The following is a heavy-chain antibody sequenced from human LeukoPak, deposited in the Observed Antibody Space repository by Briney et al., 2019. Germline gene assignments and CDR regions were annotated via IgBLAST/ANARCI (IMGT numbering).Heavy chain of an antibody. CDR1: GYTFTSYY. J-gene: IGHJ4*02. CDR3: ARSVVVPAASGYFGY. CDR2: INAGNGNT. D-gene: IGHD2-2*01. V-gene: IGHV1-3*01. Sequence: ASVKVSCKASGYTFTSYYMHWVRQAPGQRLEWMGWINAGNGNTKYSQKFQGRVTITRDTSASTAYMELSSLRSEDTAVYYCARSVVVPAASGYFGYWGQGTLVTVSS.